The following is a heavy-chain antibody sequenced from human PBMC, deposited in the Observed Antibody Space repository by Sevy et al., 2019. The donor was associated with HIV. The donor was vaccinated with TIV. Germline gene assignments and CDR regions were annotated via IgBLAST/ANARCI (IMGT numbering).Heavy chain of an antibody. Sequence: SETLSLTCTVSGGSISSGSYYWSWIRQPAGKGLEWIGRIYISGNTHYNPSLKSRVTMSVDMSKNQFSLKLSSVTAAETAVYYCARGLKEYSSSSGYWGQGTLVTVSS. D-gene: IGHD6-6*01. CDR1: GGSISSGSYY. CDR2: IYISGNT. J-gene: IGHJ4*02. CDR3: ARGLKEYSSSSGY. V-gene: IGHV4-61*02.